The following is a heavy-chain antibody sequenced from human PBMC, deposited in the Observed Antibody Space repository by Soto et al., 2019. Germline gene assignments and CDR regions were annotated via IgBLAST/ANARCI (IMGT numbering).Heavy chain of an antibody. J-gene: IGHJ6*02. Sequence: SETLSLTCAVSGGSISSVNWWSWVRQPPGKGLKWIGEIYHSGSTNYNPSLKSRVAISVDTSKNQFSLKLSSVTAADTAVYYCACLRGATGTTRSYYYYGMDVWGQGTTVTVSS. D-gene: IGHD1-1*01. CDR1: GGSISSVNW. CDR2: IYHSGST. CDR3: ACLRGATGTTRSYYYYGMDV. V-gene: IGHV4-4*02.